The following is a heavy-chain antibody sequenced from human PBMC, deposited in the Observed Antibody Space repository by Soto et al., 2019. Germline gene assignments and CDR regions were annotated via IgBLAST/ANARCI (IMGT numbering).Heavy chain of an antibody. J-gene: IGHJ4*02. V-gene: IGHV2-5*02. D-gene: IGHD3-10*01. CDR1: GFSLSTSGVG. CDR3: VHIRYGSGLFGY. Sequence: QITLKESGPTLVKPTQTLTLTCNFSGFSLSTSGVGVGWIRQPPGKALEWLALIYWDDDKRYSPSLKSRLTITKDTSKHQVVLTMTNMDPVDTATYYCVHIRYGSGLFGYWGQGTLVTVSS. CDR2: IYWDDDK.